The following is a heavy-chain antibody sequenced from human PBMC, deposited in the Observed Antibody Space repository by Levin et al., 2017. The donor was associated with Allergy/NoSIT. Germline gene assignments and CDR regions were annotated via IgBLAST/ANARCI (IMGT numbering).Heavy chain of an antibody. CDR3: AGDQLAVCGDDCFDGFDV. Sequence: GGSLRLSCEASGFTFSSYVFHWVRQAPAKGLEWVASISHDESKHYYADSVRGRFVISRDNSKNTVILEMHSLRPEDTAVYFCAGDQLAVCGDDCFDGFDVWGRGTPVTVSS. J-gene: IGHJ3*01. V-gene: IGHV3-30*09. CDR2: ISHDESKH. D-gene: IGHD2-21*02. CDR1: GFTFSSYV.